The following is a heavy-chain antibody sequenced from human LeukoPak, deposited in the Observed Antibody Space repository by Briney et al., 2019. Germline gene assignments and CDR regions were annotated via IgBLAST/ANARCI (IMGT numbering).Heavy chain of an antibody. CDR1: GFTFSDYD. CDR2: IGTAGDT. J-gene: IGHJ4*02. V-gene: IGHV3-13*01. D-gene: IGHD1-1*01. CDR3: ARVAKERVGGVYYFDY. Sequence: GGSLRLSCAASGFTFSDYDMHWVRQATGKGLEWVSAIGTAGDTYYTGPVKGRFTISRENAKNSLYLQMNSLRAGHTAVYYCARVAKERVGGVYYFDYWGQGTLVTVSS.